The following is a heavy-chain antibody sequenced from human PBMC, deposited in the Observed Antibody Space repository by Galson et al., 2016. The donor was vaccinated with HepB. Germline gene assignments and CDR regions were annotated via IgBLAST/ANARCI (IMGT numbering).Heavy chain of an antibody. J-gene: IGHJ4*02. CDR1: GGTFSNHC. Sequence: ALRLSRAGAGGTFSNHCMGWGRQAPWKGLEWVANTNPDLNEERYAASIEGRFTISRDNAKNSRYLHMRSLRAEDTALYYCARDYSHCGADPLGARGTLVTVSS. CDR3: ARDYSHCGADPL. CDR2: TNPDLNEE. D-gene: IGHD2-21*02. V-gene: IGHV3-7*01.